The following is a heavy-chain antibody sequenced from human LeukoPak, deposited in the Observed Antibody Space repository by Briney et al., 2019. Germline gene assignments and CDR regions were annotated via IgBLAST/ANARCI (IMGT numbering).Heavy chain of an antibody. CDR2: MWFGATT. D-gene: IGHD1-26*01. J-gene: IGHJ4*02. CDR3: ARGRRGSYFQDY. V-gene: IGHV4-39*07. Sequence: RSETLSLTCTVSGDSISSTNSYWGWIRQPPGKGLEWIGSMWFGATTSYDPSLKSRVTISIDPSKNQFSLKLSSVTAADTALYYCARGRRGSYFQDYWGQGTPVTVSS. CDR1: GDSISSTNSY.